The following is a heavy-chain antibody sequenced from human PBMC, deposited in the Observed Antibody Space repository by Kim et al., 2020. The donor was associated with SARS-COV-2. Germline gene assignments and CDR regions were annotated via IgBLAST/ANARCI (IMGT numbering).Heavy chain of an antibody. V-gene: IGHV1-46*01. CDR2: INPSGGST. J-gene: IGHJ6*02. CDR3: ASPITLYCSSTSCYRDAYYYYGMDV. Sequence: ASVKVSCKASGYTFTSYYMHWVRQAPGQGLEWMGIINPSGGSTSYAQKFQGRVTMTRDTSTSTVYMELSSLRSEDTAVYYCASPITLYCSSTSCYRDAYYYYGMDVWGQGTTVTVSS. D-gene: IGHD2-2*01. CDR1: GYTFTSYY.